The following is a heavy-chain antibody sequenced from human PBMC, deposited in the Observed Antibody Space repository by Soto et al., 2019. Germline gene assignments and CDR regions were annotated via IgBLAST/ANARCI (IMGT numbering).Heavy chain of an antibody. D-gene: IGHD1-1*01. CDR3: ARVPGQLGQPPTYFDY. V-gene: IGHV4-34*01. J-gene: IGHJ4*02. CDR1: GGSFSGYY. CDR2: INHSGST. Sequence: SETLSLTCAVYGGSFSGYYWSWIRQPPGKGLEWIGEINHSGSTNYNPSLKIRVTISVDTSKNQFSLKLSSVTAADTAVYYCARVPGQLGQPPTYFDYWGQGTLVTVSS.